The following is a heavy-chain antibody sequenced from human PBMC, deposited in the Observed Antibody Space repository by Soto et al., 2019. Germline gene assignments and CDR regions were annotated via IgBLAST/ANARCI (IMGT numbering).Heavy chain of an antibody. Sequence: LGESLKISCKGSGYSFTSYWIGWVRQMPGKGLEWMGIIYPGDSDTRYSPSFQGQVTISADKSISTAYLQWSSLKASDTAMYYCARLRAARGRYYYYGMDLRAQGTTVTVSS. V-gene: IGHV5-51*01. CDR1: GYSFTSYW. CDR2: IYPGDSDT. D-gene: IGHD6-6*01. J-gene: IGHJ6*02. CDR3: ARLRAARGRYYYYGMDL.